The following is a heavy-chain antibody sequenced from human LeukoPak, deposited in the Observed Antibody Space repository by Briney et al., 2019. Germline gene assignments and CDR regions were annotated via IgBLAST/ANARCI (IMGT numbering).Heavy chain of an antibody. CDR3: AKWSHRATGTTSNFDY. J-gene: IGHJ4*02. D-gene: IGHD1-1*01. CDR1: GFSFSTVP. Sequence: PGGSLRLSCEASGFSFSTVPMSWVRQAPGKGLEWVSAISGSGVSTYYADSVKGRFTISRDNSKNTLYLQMNSLRAEDTAVYYCAKWSHRATGTTSNFDYWGQGTLVTVSS. V-gene: IGHV3-23*01. CDR2: ISGSGVST.